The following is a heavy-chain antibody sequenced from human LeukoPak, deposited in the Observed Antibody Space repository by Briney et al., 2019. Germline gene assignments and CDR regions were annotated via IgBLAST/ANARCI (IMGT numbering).Heavy chain of an antibody. Sequence: GGSLRLSCAASGFTFSSYDMHWVHQATGKGLEWVSAIGTAGDTYYPGSVKGRFTISRESAKNSLYLQMNSLRAGDTAVYYCARTSYYYGMDVWGQGTTVTASS. CDR2: IGTAGDT. V-gene: IGHV3-13*01. J-gene: IGHJ6*02. CDR1: GFTFSSYD. CDR3: ARTSYYYGMDV.